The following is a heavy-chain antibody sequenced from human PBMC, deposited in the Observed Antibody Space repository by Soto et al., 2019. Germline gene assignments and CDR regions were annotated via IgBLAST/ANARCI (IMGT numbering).Heavy chain of an antibody. D-gene: IGHD3-16*02. J-gene: IGHJ4*02. CDR1: RFTFSSYA. Sequence: GGSLRLSCAASRFTFSSYAMIWVRQAPGKGLEWVSAISGSGGSTYYADSVKGRFTISRDNSKNTLYLQMNSLRAEDTAVYYCAKDPRRLRLGELSLGLDYWGQGTLVTVSS. CDR2: ISGSGGST. V-gene: IGHV3-23*01. CDR3: AKDPRRLRLGELSLGLDY.